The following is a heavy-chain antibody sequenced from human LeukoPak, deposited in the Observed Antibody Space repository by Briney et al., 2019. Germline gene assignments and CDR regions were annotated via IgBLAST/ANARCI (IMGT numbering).Heavy chain of an antibody. CDR2: IIPIFGTA. CDR3: ARDRGYCTRTNCYGGWFDP. Sequence: ASVKVSCKASGGTFSTFTINWVRQAPGQGFEWMGGIIPIFGTAYYAQHFQGRVTITADESASTAYMEVRSLRSEDTAVYYCARDRGYCTRTNCYGGWFDPWGQGTLVTVSS. D-gene: IGHD2-2*01. V-gene: IGHV1-69*13. CDR1: GGTFSTFT. J-gene: IGHJ5*02.